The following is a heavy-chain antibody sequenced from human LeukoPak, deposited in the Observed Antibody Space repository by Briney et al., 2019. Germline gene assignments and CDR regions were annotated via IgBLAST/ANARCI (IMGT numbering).Heavy chain of an antibody. V-gene: IGHV3-48*04. J-gene: IGHJ4*02. D-gene: IGHD4-11*01. CDR1: GFTFSSYS. Sequence: PGGSLRLSCAASGFTFSSYSMNWVRQAPGKGLEWVSYISSSSSTIYYADSVKGRFTISRDNAQDSLYLQMNSLRAEDTAVYYCARDRGYSNFDYWGQGTLVTVSS. CDR2: ISSSSSTI. CDR3: ARDRGYSNFDY.